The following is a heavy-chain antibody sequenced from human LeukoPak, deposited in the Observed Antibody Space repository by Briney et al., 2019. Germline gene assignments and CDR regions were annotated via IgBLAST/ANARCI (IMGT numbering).Heavy chain of an antibody. Sequence: PSETLSLTCTVSGGSISSYYWSWIRQPAGKGLEWIGRIYSRGSTNYNPSLKSRVTMSVDTSKNQFSLKLSSVTAADTAIYYCARDLVVVPLVMGTRDAFDVWGQGTIVTVSA. V-gene: IGHV4-4*07. CDR1: GGSISSYY. D-gene: IGHD2-2*01. CDR2: IYSRGST. J-gene: IGHJ3*01. CDR3: ARDLVVVPLVMGTRDAFDV.